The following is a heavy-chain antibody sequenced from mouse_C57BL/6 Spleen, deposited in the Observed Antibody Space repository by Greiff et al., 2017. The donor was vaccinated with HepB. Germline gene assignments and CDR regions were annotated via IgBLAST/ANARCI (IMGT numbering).Heavy chain of an antibody. CDR2: IDPSDSYT. D-gene: IGHD3-3*01. V-gene: IGHV1-50*01. CDR3: ARGGDSYYAMDY. J-gene: IGHJ4*01. CDR1: GYTFTSYW. Sequence: QVHVKQPGAELVKPGASVKLSCKASGYTFTSYWMQWVKQRPGQGLEWIGEIDPSDSYTNYNQKFKGKATLTVDTSSSTAYMQLSSLTSEDSAVYYCARGGDSYYAMDYWGQGTSVTVSS.